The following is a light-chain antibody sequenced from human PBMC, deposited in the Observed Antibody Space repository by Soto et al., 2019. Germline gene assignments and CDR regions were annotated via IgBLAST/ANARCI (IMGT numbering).Light chain of an antibody. CDR1: QSVSSSY. Sequence: EMVLPQSKDTVSLSPGERSTLSCMASQSVSSSYLAWYQQKPGQAPRLLIYAASSRATGIPDRFSGSGSGTDFTLTISRLEPEDFAVYYCQQYGSSGTFGQGTKVDIK. J-gene: IGKJ1*01. V-gene: IGKV3-20*01. CDR2: AAS. CDR3: QQYGSSGT.